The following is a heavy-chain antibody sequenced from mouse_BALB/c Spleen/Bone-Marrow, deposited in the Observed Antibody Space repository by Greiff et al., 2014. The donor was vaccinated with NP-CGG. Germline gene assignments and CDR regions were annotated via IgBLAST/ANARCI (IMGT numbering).Heavy chain of an antibody. CDR3: ASYFYYAMDY. Sequence: VQLQQPGPGLVKPSQSLSLTCSVTGYSITSGYYWNWIRQFPGNKLGWMGYISYDGSNNYNPSLKNRISITRDTSKNQFFLKLNSVATEDTATYYCASYFYYAMDYWGQGTSVTVSS. V-gene: IGHV3-6*02. CDR2: ISYDGSN. D-gene: IGHD1-1*01. CDR1: GYSITSGYY. J-gene: IGHJ4*01.